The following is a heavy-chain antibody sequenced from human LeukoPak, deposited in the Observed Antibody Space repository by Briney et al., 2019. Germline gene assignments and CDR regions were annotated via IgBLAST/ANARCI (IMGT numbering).Heavy chain of an antibody. D-gene: IGHD4-17*01. Sequence: SETLSLTCTVSGGSISGYYWSWIRQTPGKRLEWIGYIYYSGSTRYNPSLNRRVTILGDTSKNQISMKLSSVTAADTAVYYCARLIISGDYVFDYWGQGTLVTVSS. CDR2: IYYSGST. V-gene: IGHV4-59*01. CDR3: ARLIISGDYVFDY. J-gene: IGHJ4*02. CDR1: GGSISGYY.